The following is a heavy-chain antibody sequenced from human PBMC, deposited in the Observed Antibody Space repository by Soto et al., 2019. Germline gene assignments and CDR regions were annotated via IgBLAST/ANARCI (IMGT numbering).Heavy chain of an antibody. V-gene: IGHV3-23*01. CDR1: GFTFSNYA. Sequence: EVQLLESGGGLLQPGGSLRLSSTASGFTFSNYAMSWVRQAPGKGLEWVSTFSSGGGGTYYADSVKGRFTISRDNSKNTLSLQMNSLRAEDTAVYYCTKANRYCSGANCFTFDYWGLGTLVTVSS. J-gene: IGHJ4*02. D-gene: IGHD2-15*01. CDR3: TKANRYCSGANCFTFDY. CDR2: FSSGGGGT.